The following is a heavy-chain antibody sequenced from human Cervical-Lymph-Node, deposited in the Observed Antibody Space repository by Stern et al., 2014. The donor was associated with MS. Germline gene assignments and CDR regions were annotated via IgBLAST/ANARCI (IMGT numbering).Heavy chain of an antibody. V-gene: IGHV1-2*04. CDR2: INPNSGDT. Sequence: QVQLVESGAEVKKPGASVKISCKASEYTFTGYYKHWVRQAPGHGLEWMGWINPNSGDTNYAQKFQGWVTMTRDTSIGTAYLELSSLRSNDTAVYYCARSVRLVRSSTNGWLAPWGQGTLVTVSP. CDR1: EYTFTGYY. D-gene: IGHD2-2*01. J-gene: IGHJ5*02. CDR3: ARSVRLVRSSTNGWLAP.